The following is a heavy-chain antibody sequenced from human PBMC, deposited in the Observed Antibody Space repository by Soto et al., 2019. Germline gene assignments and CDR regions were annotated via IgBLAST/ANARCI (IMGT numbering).Heavy chain of an antibody. CDR1: GGSISGYF. D-gene: IGHD4-4*01. CDR2: HYYSGST. V-gene: IGHV4-59*08. CDR3: ARHANRNYGLYYFDY. J-gene: IGHJ4*02. Sequence: SETLSLTCTVSGGSISGYFWSWIRQPPGKGLEWIGYHYYSGSTNYNPSLRSRVPISVDTSRNQFSLKLSSVTAADTAVYYCARHANRNYGLYYFDYWGQGTLVTVSS.